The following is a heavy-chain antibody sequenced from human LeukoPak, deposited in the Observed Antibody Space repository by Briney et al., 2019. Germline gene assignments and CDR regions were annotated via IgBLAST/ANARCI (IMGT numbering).Heavy chain of an antibody. CDR1: GFTFSSYW. J-gene: IGHJ4*02. Sequence: GGPLRLSCAASGFTFSSYWMHWVRQAPGKGLMWVSRINIGVSDTLYADSVKGRFTISRDNAKNTLYLQMNSLRAEDTAVYYCARGMATVTGPFDSWGQGTLVTVSS. V-gene: IGHV3-74*01. CDR3: ARGMATVTGPFDS. D-gene: IGHD4-17*01. CDR2: INIGVSDT.